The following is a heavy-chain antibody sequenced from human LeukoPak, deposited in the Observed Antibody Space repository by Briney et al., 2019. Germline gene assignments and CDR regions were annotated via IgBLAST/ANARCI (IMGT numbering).Heavy chain of an antibody. CDR1: GGSISTYY. J-gene: IGHJ4*02. Sequence: MPSETLSLTCTVSGGSISTYYWNWIRQPPGKGLEWIGYMFYSGSTNCNPSLKSRVTILVDTSKNRFSLKLSSVTAADTAVYYCARLDANWGFIDYWGQGTLVTVSS. D-gene: IGHD7-27*01. CDR3: ARLDANWGFIDY. CDR2: MFYSGST. V-gene: IGHV4-59*01.